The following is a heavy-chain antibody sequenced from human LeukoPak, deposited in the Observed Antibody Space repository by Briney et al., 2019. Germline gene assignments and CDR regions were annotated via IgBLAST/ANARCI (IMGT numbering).Heavy chain of an antibody. CDR2: ISWNGYSI. D-gene: IGHD6-19*01. Sequence: GRSLRLSCAASGFTFDDYAMHWVRQAPGKGLEWVSGISWNGYSIGYADSVKGRFTISRDHAKNSLYLQMNSLRAEDMAFYYCAKDSSGWPLFDYWGQGTLVTVSS. V-gene: IGHV3-9*03. CDR1: GFTFDDYA. CDR3: AKDSSGWPLFDY. J-gene: IGHJ4*02.